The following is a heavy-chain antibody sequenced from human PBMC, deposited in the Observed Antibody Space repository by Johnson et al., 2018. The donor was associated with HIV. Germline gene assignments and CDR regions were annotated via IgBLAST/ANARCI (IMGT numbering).Heavy chain of an antibody. D-gene: IGHD6-19*01. J-gene: IGHJ3*02. V-gene: IGHV3-33*05. CDR2: ISYDGSNK. CDR1: GFTFSSFG. CDR3: ARDRSTGWYPAFDI. Sequence: QVQLVESGGGVVQPGRSLRLSCAASGFTFSSFGMHWVRQAPGKGLEWVAVISYDGSNKYYAASVKGRFTISRDNSKNTLYLQMNSLRAEDTALYYCARDRSTGWYPAFDIWGQGTMVTVSS.